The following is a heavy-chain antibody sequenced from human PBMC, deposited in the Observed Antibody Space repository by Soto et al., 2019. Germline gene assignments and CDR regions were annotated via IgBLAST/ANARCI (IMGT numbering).Heavy chain of an antibody. D-gene: IGHD6-19*01. J-gene: IGHJ4*02. V-gene: IGHV3-30*18. CDR3: AKPRRAQWLDFDY. CDR2: ISYDGSNK. CDR1: GFTFSSYG. Sequence: GGSLRLSCAASGFTFSSYGMHWVRQAPGKGLEWVAVISYDGSNKYYADSVKGRFTISRDNSKNTLYLQMNSLRAEDTAVYYCAKPRRAQWLDFDYWGQGTLVTVSS.